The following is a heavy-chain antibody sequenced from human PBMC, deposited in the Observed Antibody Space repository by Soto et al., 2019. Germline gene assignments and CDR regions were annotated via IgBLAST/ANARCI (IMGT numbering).Heavy chain of an antibody. CDR1: GGSFSGYY. D-gene: IGHD6-13*01. V-gene: IGHV4-34*01. J-gene: IGHJ4*02. CDR2: INHSGST. Sequence: SETLSLTCAFYGGSFSGYYWTLIRQPPGTGLEWIGEINHSGSTNYNPSLKSRVTISVDTSKNQFSLKLSSVTAADTAVYYCAREPSAAAGTSFDYWGQGTLVTVSS. CDR3: AREPSAAAGTSFDY.